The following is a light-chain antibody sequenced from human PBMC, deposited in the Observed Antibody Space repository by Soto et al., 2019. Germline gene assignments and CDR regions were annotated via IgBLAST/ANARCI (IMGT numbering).Light chain of an antibody. CDR1: QTISTW. Sequence: DIQVTQSPPTLSASVGDRVTITCRASQTISTWMAWYQQKPGKAPKLLVYDASTLQSGVASRFSGSGSGTEFTLIISGLQPDDSATYYCQQYNSYSTWTFGQGTKVEIK. V-gene: IGKV1-5*01. CDR2: DAS. CDR3: QQYNSYSTWT. J-gene: IGKJ1*01.